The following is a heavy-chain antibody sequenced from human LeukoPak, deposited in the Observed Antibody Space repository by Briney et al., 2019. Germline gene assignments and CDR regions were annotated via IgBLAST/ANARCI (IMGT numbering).Heavy chain of an antibody. CDR1: GYTFTSYY. J-gene: IGHJ6*04. CDR2: INPSGGST. V-gene: IGHV1-46*01. CDR3: ARGGREMRFGV. Sequence: ASVKVSCKASGYTFTSYYMHWVRQAPGQGLEWMGIINPSGGSTSYAQKFQGRVTMTRDMSTSTVYMELSSLRSEDTAVSYCARGGREMRFGVWGKGTTVTVSS. D-gene: IGHD3-3*01.